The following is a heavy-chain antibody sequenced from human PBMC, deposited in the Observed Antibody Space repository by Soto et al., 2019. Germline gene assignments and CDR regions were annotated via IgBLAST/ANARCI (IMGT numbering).Heavy chain of an antibody. CDR1: GFTFSNAW. CDR2: IKSKTDGGTT. Sequence: EVQLVESGGGLVKPGGSLRLSCAASGFTFSNAWMSWVRQAPGKGLEWVGRIKSKTDGGTTDYAAPVKGRFTISRDDSKNTLYLQMNRLKTEDTAVYYWTTGIVVVIPSGMDVWGQGTTVTVSS. CDR3: TTGIVVVIPSGMDV. J-gene: IGHJ6*02. V-gene: IGHV3-15*01. D-gene: IGHD3-22*01.